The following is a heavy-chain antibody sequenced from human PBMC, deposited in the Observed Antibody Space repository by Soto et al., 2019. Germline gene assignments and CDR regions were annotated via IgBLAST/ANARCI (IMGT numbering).Heavy chain of an antibody. CDR3: ARKGSQKSDAFDNTGPPPV. CDR1: GFTFSSYS. CDR2: ISSSSSTI. V-gene: IGHV3-48*02. J-gene: IGHJ4*02. D-gene: IGHD3-22*01. Sequence: GGSLRLSCAASGFTFSSYSMNWVRQAPGKGLEWVSYISSSSSTIYYADSVKGRFTISRDNAKNSLYLQMNSLRDEDTAVYYCARKGSQKSDAFDNTGPPPVGGQGTLVTVSS.